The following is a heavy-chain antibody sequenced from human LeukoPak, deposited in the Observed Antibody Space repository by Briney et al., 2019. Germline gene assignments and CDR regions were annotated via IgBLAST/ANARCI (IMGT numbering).Heavy chain of an antibody. J-gene: IGHJ3*02. CDR3: AKDQQWLVHDAFDI. CDR1: GFTFSSYG. Sequence: GGSLRLSCAASGFTFSSYGMHWVRQAPGKGLEWVAFIRYDGSNKYYADSVKGRFTISRDNSKNTLYLQMNSLRAEDTAVYYCAKDQQWLVHDAFDIWGQGTMVTVSS. D-gene: IGHD6-19*01. V-gene: IGHV3-30*02. CDR2: IRYDGSNK.